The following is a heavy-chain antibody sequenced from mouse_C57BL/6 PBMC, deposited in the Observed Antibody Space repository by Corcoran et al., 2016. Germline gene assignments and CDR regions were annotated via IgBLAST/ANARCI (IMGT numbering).Heavy chain of an antibody. Sequence: QVQLQQSGAELVKPGASVKISCKASGYAFSSYWMNWVKQRPGKGLEWIGQIYPGDGDTNYNGKFKGKATLTADKYSNTAYMQRSSLTSEDSAVYACARSAMVLPKCFVYWVQGTTLTVSS. V-gene: IGHV1-80*01. CDR1: GYAFSSYW. CDR3: ARSAMVLPKCFVY. J-gene: IGHJ2*01. D-gene: IGHD2-1*01. CDR2: IYPGDGDT.